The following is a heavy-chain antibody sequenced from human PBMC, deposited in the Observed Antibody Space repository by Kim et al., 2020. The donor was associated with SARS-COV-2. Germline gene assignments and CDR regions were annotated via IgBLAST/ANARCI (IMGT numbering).Heavy chain of an antibody. J-gene: IGHJ6*02. CDR2: IRSKAYGGTT. Sequence: GESLKISCTASGFTFGDYAMSWFRQAPGKGLEWVGFIRSKAYGGTTEYAASVKGRFTISRDDSKSIAYLQMNSLKTEDTAVYYCTRDCVGANGMDVWGQGTTVTVSS. CDR3: TRDCVGANGMDV. V-gene: IGHV3-49*03. CDR1: GFTFGDYA. D-gene: IGHD1-26*01.